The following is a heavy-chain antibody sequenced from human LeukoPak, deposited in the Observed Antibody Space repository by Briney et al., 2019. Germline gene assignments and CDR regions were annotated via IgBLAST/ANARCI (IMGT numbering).Heavy chain of an antibody. D-gene: IGHD3-10*01. J-gene: IGHJ6*02. CDR2: ISRGSSYI. CDR3: ARLDMVRGVITSGPYYYGMDV. Sequence: PGGSLRLSCAASGFTFSIYSMNWVRQAPGKGLEWVSSISRGSSYIYHADSVKGRFTISRDNAKNSLYLQMNSLRAEDTAVYYCARLDMVRGVITSGPYYYGMDVWGQGTTVTVSS. V-gene: IGHV3-21*01. CDR1: GFTFSIYS.